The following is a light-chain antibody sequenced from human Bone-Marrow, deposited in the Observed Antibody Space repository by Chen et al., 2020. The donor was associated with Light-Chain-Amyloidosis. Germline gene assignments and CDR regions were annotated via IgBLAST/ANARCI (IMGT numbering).Light chain of an antibody. CDR3: QSTDSTATYGV. V-gene: IGLV3-25*03. J-gene: IGLJ3*02. Sequence: SYERTHPPSVSVSPSQTARLTCSGDAVPKQSVYWFQQKPGQAPVLVLYKYNERPSGIPERFSGSISGTTVTLTISRVQTEDEADYYCQSTDSTATYGVFGGGTQLTVL. CDR1: AVPKQS. CDR2: KYN.